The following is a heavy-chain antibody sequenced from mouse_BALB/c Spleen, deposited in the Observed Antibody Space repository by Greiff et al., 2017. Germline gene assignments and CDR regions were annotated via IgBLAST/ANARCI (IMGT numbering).Heavy chain of an antibody. CDR2: ISSGGSYT. V-gene: IGHV5-9-4*01. J-gene: IGHJ3*01. Sequence: DVHLVESGGGLVKPGGSLKLSCAASGFTFSSYAMSWVRQSPEKRLEWVAEISSGGSYTYYPDTVTGRFTISRDNAKNTLYLEMSSLRSEDTAMYYCARDTTASWFAYWGQGTLVTVSA. D-gene: IGHD1-2*01. CDR3: ARDTTASWFAY. CDR1: GFTFSSYA.